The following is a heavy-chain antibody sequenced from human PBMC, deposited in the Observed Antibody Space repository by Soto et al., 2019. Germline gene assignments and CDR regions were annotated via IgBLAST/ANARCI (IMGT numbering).Heavy chain of an antibody. V-gene: IGHV1-18*01. Sequence: GASLKGSCKASGYPFTSYGINWVRQAPGQRLEWMGWISAYNGNTNYAQKLQGRVTMTTDTSTSTAYMELRSLRSDDTAVYYCARDLRSITIFGVVISSFDPWGQGTLVTVSS. CDR2: ISAYNGNT. D-gene: IGHD3-3*01. CDR1: GYPFTSYG. J-gene: IGHJ5*02. CDR3: ARDLRSITIFGVVISSFDP.